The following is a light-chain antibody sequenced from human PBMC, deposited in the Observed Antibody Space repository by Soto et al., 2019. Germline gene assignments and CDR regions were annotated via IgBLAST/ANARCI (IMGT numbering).Light chain of an antibody. Sequence: QAVVTQEPSLTVSPGGTVTLTCASSTGAVTRDSYSNWFQQKPGQTPRALIYSTSQKHSWTPARFSGSLFGGKAALTLSAVQPEDEADYHCLLNTGDAWVFGGGTKLTVL. CDR3: LLNTGDAWV. V-gene: IGLV7-43*01. CDR1: TGAVTRDSY. J-gene: IGLJ3*02. CDR2: STS.